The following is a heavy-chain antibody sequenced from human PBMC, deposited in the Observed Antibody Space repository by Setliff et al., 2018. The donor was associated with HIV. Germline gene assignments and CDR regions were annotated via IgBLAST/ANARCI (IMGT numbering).Heavy chain of an antibody. D-gene: IGHD5-18*01. CDR3: AIDPVTNIAESGYGYTRIDP. CDR1: GYSISNGYY. Sequence: SETLSLTCAVSGYSISNGYYWGWLRQSPGKGLEWIGSMFHSGNTYYNPSLESRVSMSVDTSTNQVSLQLSSVTAADTAVYYCAIDPVTNIAESGYGYTRIDPWGPGISVTVSS. V-gene: IGHV4-38-2*02. J-gene: IGHJ5*02. CDR2: MFHSGNT.